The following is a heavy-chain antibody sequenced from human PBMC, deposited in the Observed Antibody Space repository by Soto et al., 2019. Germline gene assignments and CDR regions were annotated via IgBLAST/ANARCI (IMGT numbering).Heavy chain of an antibody. J-gene: IGHJ4*02. CDR1: GYTFTSYG. D-gene: IGHD2-8*01. Sequence: QVQLVQSGAEVKKPGASVKVSCKASGYTFTSYGISWVRQAPGQGLEWMGWISAYNGNTNYAQKLQGRVTMTTDTRTSTAYMELRSLRSDDTAVYYCARVVDYGGHALYFGDYWGQGTLVTVSS. CDR2: ISAYNGNT. CDR3: ARVVDYGGHALYFGDY. V-gene: IGHV1-18*01.